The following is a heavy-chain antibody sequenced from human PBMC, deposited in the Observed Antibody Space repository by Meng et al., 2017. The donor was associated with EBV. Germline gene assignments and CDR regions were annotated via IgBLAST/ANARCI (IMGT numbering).Heavy chain of an antibody. CDR3: ARVRTFGGVIPPDY. Sequence: VQVLQSCCEVKEPGASVKVSCKASGHTLTSYCISWVRQAPGQGLEWMGWISAYNGNTNYAQKLQGRVTMTTDTSTSTAYMELRSLRSDDTAVYYCARVRTFGGVIPPDYWGQGTLVTVSS. J-gene: IGHJ4*02. D-gene: IGHD3-16*02. CDR1: GHTLTSYC. CDR2: ISAYNGNT. V-gene: IGHV1-18*01.